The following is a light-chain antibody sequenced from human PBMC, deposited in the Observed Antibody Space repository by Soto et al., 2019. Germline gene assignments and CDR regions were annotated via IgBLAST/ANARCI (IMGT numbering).Light chain of an antibody. CDR2: EVS. CDR1: SSDIGSYNR. Sequence: QSALTQPPSVSGSPGQSVTISCTGTSSDIGSYNRVSWYQQTPGTAPKLIIYEVSNRPSGVPNRFSGSKSGTTASLTISGLQAEDEADYYCSSFTSIRTWVFGGGTKLTVL. V-gene: IGLV2-18*02. J-gene: IGLJ3*02. CDR3: SSFTSIRTWV.